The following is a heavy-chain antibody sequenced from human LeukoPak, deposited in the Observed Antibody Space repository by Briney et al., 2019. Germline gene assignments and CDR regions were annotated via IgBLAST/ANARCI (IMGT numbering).Heavy chain of an antibody. CDR1: RFPFRTYN. Sequence: GGSLRLSCAASRFPFRTYNMHWVCQGPGKGLEWVAVISNDGSDKYYADPVKGRFTISRDNSQNTLYLQMNTLKTEDTAVYFCARDRGVLVYWSQGTLVTVSS. CDR2: ISNDGSDK. J-gene: IGHJ4*02. CDR3: ARDRGVLVY. D-gene: IGHD3-10*01. V-gene: IGHV3-30*19.